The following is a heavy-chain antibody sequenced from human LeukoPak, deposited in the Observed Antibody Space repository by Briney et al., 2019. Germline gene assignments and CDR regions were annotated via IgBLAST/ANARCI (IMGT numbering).Heavy chain of an antibody. D-gene: IGHD2-15*01. Sequence: GGSLRLSCATSGFTFSNYWMCWVRQAPGKGLEWVANIRQDGGDKYYADSVKGRFTISRDNAKNSLYLQMNSLRAEDTAVYYCAKQLGYCSDGSCYFPYWGQGTLVTVSS. V-gene: IGHV3-7*03. CDR2: IRQDGGDK. CDR3: AKQLGYCSDGSCYFPY. CDR1: GFTFSNYW. J-gene: IGHJ4*02.